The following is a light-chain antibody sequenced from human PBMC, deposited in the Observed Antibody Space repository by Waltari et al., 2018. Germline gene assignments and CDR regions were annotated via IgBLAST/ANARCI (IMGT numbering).Light chain of an antibody. V-gene: IGLV2-8*01. J-gene: IGLJ3*02. CDR1: SSDVGGYNF. CDR3: SSYAGSNGLV. CDR2: EVS. Sequence: QSALTQPPSASGSPGQSVTISCTGTSSDVGGYNFFSWYPQHPGKAPKLMTYEVSKRPSGVPDRFSGSKSGNTASLTVSGLQAEDEADYYCSSYAGSNGLVFGGGTKLTVL.